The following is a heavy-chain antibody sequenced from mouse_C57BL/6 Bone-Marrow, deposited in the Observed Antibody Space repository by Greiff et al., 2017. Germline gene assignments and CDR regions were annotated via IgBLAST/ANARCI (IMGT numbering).Heavy chain of an antibody. CDR2: INPSNGGT. CDR1: GCTFTSYW. CDR3: AREVTRQALGY. J-gene: IGHJ4*01. V-gene: IGHV1-53*01. Sequence: VQLQQSGPELVKPGASVKLSCKASGCTFTSYWMHWVKQRPGQGLEWIGNINPSNGGTNYNEKFKGKATLTVDKSSSTAYMQLSSLTSEDSAVYYGAREVTRQALGYWGQGTSLTVSS. D-gene: IGHD2-13*01.